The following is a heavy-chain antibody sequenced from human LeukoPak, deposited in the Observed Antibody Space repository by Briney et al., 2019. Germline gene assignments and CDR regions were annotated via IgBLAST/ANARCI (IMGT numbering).Heavy chain of an antibody. Sequence: PGGSLRLSCAASGFTFSSYWMHWVRQAPGKGLVWVSRINSDGSSTSYADSVKGRFTISRDNAKNTLYLQMNSLRAEDTAVYYCAVNVGYCSGGSCWNYMDVWGKGTTVTVSS. CDR3: AVNVGYCSGGSCWNYMDV. V-gene: IGHV3-74*01. CDR2: INSDGSST. D-gene: IGHD2-15*01. J-gene: IGHJ6*03. CDR1: GFTFSSYW.